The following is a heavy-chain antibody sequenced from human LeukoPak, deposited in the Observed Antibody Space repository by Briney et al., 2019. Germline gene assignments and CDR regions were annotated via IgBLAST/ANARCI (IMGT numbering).Heavy chain of an antibody. J-gene: IGHJ6*03. V-gene: IGHV3-7*01. D-gene: IGHD6-6*01. CDR1: GFTFSSYW. CDR3: ARGVAARPYYYYYYMDV. Sequence: GGSLRLSCAASGFTFSSYWMSWVRQAPGKGLEWVANIKQDGSEKYYVDSVKGRFTISRDNAKNSLYLQMNSLRAEDTAVYYCARGVAARPYYYYYYMDVWGKGTTVTVSS. CDR2: IKQDGSEK.